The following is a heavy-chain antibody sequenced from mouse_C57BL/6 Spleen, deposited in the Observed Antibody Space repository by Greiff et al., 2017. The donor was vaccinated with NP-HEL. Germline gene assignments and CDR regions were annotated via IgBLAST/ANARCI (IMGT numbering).Heavy chain of an antibody. Sequence: EVKLMESGGGLVKPGGSLKLSCAASGFTFSSYAMSWVRQTPEKRLEWVATISDGGSYTYYPDNVKGRFTISRDNAKNNLYLQMSHLKSEDTAMYYCARERGSSYPAWFAYWGQGTLVTVSA. CDR2: ISDGGSYT. J-gene: IGHJ3*01. D-gene: IGHD1-1*01. CDR3: ARERGSSYPAWFAY. V-gene: IGHV5-4*01. CDR1: GFTFSSYA.